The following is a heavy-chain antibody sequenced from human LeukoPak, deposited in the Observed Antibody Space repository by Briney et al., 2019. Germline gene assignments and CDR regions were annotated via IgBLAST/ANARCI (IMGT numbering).Heavy chain of an antibody. J-gene: IGHJ3*02. V-gene: IGHV4-4*07. CDR1: GGSISSYY. Sequence: SETLSLTCTVSGGSISSYYWSWIRQPAGKGLEWLGRIYTSGSTNYNPSLKSRVTMSVDTSKNQFSLKLSSVTAADTAVYYCARLRPYYYDSSGYHSGRGAFDIWGQGTMVTVSS. D-gene: IGHD3-22*01. CDR3: ARLRPYYYDSSGYHSGRGAFDI. CDR2: IYTSGST.